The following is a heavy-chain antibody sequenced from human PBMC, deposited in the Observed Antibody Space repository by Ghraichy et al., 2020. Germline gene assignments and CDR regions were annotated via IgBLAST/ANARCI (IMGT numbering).Heavy chain of an antibody. CDR3: AREGTRVGPTRSASDY. V-gene: IGHV3-7*01. CDR1: GFVYTSFW. CDR2: IKEDGNEA. J-gene: IGHJ4*02. D-gene: IGHD1-26*01. Sequence: GGSLRLSCAASGFVYTSFWMTWVRQAPGKGLEWVANIKEDGNEAYYVDSVKGRFTISRDNAKNFLFLEMTALRVDDTAVYYCAREGTRVGPTRSASDYWGQGILVTVSS.